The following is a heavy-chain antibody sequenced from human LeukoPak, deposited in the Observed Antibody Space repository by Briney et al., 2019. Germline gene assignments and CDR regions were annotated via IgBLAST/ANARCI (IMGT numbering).Heavy chain of an antibody. V-gene: IGHV3-30*03. Sequence: GGSLRLSCAASGFTFSSYAMSWVRQAPGKGLEWVAVISYDGSNKYYADSVKGRFTISRDNAKNSLYLQMNSLRAEDTAVYYCARDSRLGSYYDFWSGYPNYYYHGMDVWGQGTTVTVSS. CDR3: ARDSRLGSYYDFWSGYPNYYYHGMDV. J-gene: IGHJ6*02. CDR1: GFTFSSYA. D-gene: IGHD3-3*01. CDR2: ISYDGSNK.